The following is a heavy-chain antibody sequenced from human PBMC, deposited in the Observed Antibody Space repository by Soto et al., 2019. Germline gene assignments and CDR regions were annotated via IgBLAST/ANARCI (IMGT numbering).Heavy chain of an antibody. V-gene: IGHV4-39*01. Sequence: PSETLSLTCTVSGGSISSSSYYWGWIRQPPGKGLEWIGSIYYSGSTYYNPSLKSRVTISVDTSKNQFSLKLSSVTAADTAVYYCARLKRYFDWLADFDYWGQGTLVTVSS. CDR2: IYYSGST. CDR1: GGSISSSSYY. D-gene: IGHD3-9*01. J-gene: IGHJ4*02. CDR3: ARLKRYFDWLADFDY.